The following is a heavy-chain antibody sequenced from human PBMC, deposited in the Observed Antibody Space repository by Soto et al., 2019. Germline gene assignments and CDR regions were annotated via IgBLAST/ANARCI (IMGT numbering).Heavy chain of an antibody. CDR3: ERHSSSWYGEVYYDGMDV. CDR1: GGTFSSYA. J-gene: IGHJ6*02. Sequence: QVQLVQSGAEVKKPGSSVKVSCKASGGTFSSYAISWVRQAPGQGLEWMGGIIPIFGTANYAQKFQGRVTITADESTSTVYMELSSLRSEDTAVYYCERHSSSWYGEVYYDGMDVWGQGTTVTVSS. D-gene: IGHD6-13*01. V-gene: IGHV1-69*01. CDR2: IIPIFGTA.